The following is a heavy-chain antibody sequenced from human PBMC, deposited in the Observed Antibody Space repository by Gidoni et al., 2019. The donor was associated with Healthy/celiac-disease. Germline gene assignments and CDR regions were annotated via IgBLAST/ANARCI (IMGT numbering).Heavy chain of an antibody. D-gene: IGHD2-21*02. CDR2: MNPNSGNT. CDR1: GYTFTSYD. CDR3: ARTDCGGDCYGAYYFDY. V-gene: IGHV1-8*01. J-gene: IGHJ4*02. Sequence: QVQLVQSGAEVKKPGASVKVSCKASGYTFTSYDINWVRQATGQGLEWMGWMNPNSGNTGYAQKFQGRVTMTRNTSISTAYMELSSLRSEDTAVYYCARTDCGGDCYGAYYFDYWGQGTLVTVSS.